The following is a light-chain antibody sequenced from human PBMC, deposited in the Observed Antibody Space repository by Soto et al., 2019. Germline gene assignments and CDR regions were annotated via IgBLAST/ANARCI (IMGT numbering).Light chain of an antibody. J-gene: IGKJ4*01. CDR3: RQYHKLPLT. CDR2: GAS. Sequence: EIVMTQSPATLSVSPGERATLSCRASQSVSSNLAWYQQKPGQAPRLLIYGASTRATGIPARFSSSGSGTVFTLTLSRLHSEDFAVYYCRQYHKLPLTFGGGTKVEIK. V-gene: IGKV3D-15*01. CDR1: QSVSSN.